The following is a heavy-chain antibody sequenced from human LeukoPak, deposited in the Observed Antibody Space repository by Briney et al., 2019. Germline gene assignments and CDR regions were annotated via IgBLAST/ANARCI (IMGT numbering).Heavy chain of an antibody. CDR1: GYTFTSYG. CDR3: AYCGGDCYSRWFDP. V-gene: IGHV1-18*01. D-gene: IGHD2-21*02. CDR2: ISAYNGNT. J-gene: IGHJ5*02. Sequence: ASVKVSCKASGYTFTSYGISWVRQAPGQGLEWMGWISAYNGNTNYAQKLQGRVTMTTDTSTSTAYMELRSLISDDTAVYYCAYCGGDCYSRWFDPWGQGTLVTVSS.